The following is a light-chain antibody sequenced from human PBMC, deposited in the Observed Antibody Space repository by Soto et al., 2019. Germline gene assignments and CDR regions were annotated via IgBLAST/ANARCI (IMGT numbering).Light chain of an antibody. CDR2: GAS. CDR3: HQYGGSPRT. CDR1: QSVSSSY. V-gene: IGKV3-20*01. Sequence: EIVLTQSPGTLSLSPGERATLSGRASQSVSSSYLAWYQQKPGQAPRLLIYGASSRATGIPDRFSGSGSGTDLTLTISRLEPEDFAVYYCHQYGGSPRTLGQGTKVEIK. J-gene: IGKJ1*01.